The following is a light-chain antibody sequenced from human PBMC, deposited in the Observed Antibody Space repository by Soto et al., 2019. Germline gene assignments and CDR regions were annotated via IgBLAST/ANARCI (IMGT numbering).Light chain of an antibody. J-gene: IGKJ1*01. Sequence: EIVLTQSPGTLSLSPGERATVSCRASPSASSSYFAWYQQKPGQAPRLLISGASNRATGIPDRFSGSGSGTDITLTISRLEPEDFAAYYCQHYARSVGTFGQGTRVEIK. CDR3: QHYARSVGT. CDR2: GAS. V-gene: IGKV3-20*01. CDR1: PSASSSY.